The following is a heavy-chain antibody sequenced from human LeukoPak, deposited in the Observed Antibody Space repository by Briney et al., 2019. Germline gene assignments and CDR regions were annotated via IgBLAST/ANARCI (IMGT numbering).Heavy chain of an antibody. Sequence: SETLSLTCTVSGGSISSGSYYWGWIRQPPGKGLEWIGSIYYSGSTYYNPSLKSRVTISVDTSKNQFSLKLSSVTAADTAVYYCARVVFEPLRRDVDVWGKGTTVTVSS. CDR1: GGSISSGSYY. CDR3: ARVVFEPLRRDVDV. V-gene: IGHV4-39*07. D-gene: IGHD2-21*01. CDR2: IYYSGST. J-gene: IGHJ6*04.